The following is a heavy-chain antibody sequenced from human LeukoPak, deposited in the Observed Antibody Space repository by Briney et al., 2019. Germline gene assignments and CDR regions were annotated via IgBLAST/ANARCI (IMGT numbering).Heavy chain of an antibody. D-gene: IGHD3-10*01. CDR3: ARDEGYGSGSFDI. J-gene: IGHJ3*02. Sequence: ASVKVSCKASGYSFTSYDINWVRQATGQGLEWMGWMNPNSGDTGYAQKFQGRVTMTRDTSISTAYMELSSLRSDDTAVYYCARDEGYGSGSFDIWGQGRMVTVSS. V-gene: IGHV1-8*01. CDR2: MNPNSGDT. CDR1: GYSFTSYD.